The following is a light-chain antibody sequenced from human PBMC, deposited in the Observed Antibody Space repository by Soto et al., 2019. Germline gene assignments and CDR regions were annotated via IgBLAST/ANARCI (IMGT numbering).Light chain of an antibody. CDR3: AAWDDSLKAVV. Sequence: QSVLTQPSSASGTPGQRVTISCSGSSSNIGSNTVNWYQQLPGTAPKLLIYTNTQRPSGVPDRFSGSKSGTSASLAISGLQSEDEADYYCAAWDDSLKAVVFGGGTKLTVL. CDR2: TNT. J-gene: IGLJ2*01. V-gene: IGLV1-44*01. CDR1: SSNIGSNT.